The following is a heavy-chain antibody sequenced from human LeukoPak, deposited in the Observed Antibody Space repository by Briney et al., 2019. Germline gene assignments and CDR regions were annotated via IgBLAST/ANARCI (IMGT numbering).Heavy chain of an antibody. J-gene: IGHJ3*02. Sequence: PSETLSLTCTVSGGSISSYYWSWIRQPPGKGLEWIGYIYYSGSTNYNPSLKSRVTISVDTSKNQFSLKLSSVTAADTAVYYCARGGGSYAGAFDIWGQGTMVTVSS. V-gene: IGHV4-59*08. CDR3: ARGGGSYAGAFDI. D-gene: IGHD1-26*01. CDR1: GGSISSYY. CDR2: IYYSGST.